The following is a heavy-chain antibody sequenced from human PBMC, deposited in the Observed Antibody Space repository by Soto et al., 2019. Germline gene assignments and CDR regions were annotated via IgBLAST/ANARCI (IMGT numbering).Heavy chain of an antibody. D-gene: IGHD3-10*01. CDR2: IYWDDDK. V-gene: IGHV2-5*02. Sequence: SCPTLVNPPQNLTLTFPFSWFSPRTSGVGVGWIPQPPGKALEWLALIYWDDDKRYSPSLKSRLTITKDTSKNQVVLTMTNMDPVDTATYYCAHSRSYYYGMDVWGQGTTVTVSS. CDR1: WFSPRTSGVG. CDR3: AHSRSYYYGMDV. J-gene: IGHJ6*02.